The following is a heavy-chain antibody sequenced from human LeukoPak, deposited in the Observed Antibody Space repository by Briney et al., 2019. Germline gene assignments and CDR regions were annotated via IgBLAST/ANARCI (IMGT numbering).Heavy chain of an antibody. CDR1: GFTFSSYA. J-gene: IGHJ4*02. V-gene: IGHV3-23*01. CDR3: ANLYGDYDLGPPSDFDY. Sequence: QTGGSLRLSCAASGFTFSSYAMSWVRQAPGRGLEWVSAISGSGGSTYYADSVKGRFTISRDNSKNTLYLQMNSLRAEDTAVYYCANLYGDYDLGPPSDFDYWGQGTLVTVSS. D-gene: IGHD4-17*01. CDR2: ISGSGGST.